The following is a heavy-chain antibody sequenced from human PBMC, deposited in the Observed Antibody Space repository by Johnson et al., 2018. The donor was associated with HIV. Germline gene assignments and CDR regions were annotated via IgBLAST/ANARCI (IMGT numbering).Heavy chain of an antibody. J-gene: IGHJ3*01. CDR1: GFIFSSYG. Sequence: QVQLVESGGGVVQPGRSLRLSCTTSGFIFSSYGMHWVRQSPGKGLEWVAFISSDGSNIYYADSVRGRFTISRDNSKNSPYLQMNTLRAEDTAVYYCARDQRGGYSYGDAFDFWGQGTVVSVST. V-gene: IGHV3-30*03. CDR2: ISSDGSNI. CDR3: ARDQRGGYSYGDAFDF. D-gene: IGHD5-18*01.